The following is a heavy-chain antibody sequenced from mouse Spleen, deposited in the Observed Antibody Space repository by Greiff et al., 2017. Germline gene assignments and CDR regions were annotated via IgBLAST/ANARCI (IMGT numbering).Heavy chain of an antibody. D-gene: IGHD4-1*02. CDR3: TTRGPTGTGTWFAY. J-gene: IGHJ3*01. CDR1: GFNIKDYY. V-gene: IGHV14-1*01. CDR2: IDPEDGDT. Sequence: VQLQQSGAELVRPGASVKLSCTASGFNIKDYYMHWVKQRPEQGLEWIGRIDPEDGDTEYAPKFQGKATMTADTSSNTAYLQLSSLTSEDTAVYYCTTRGPTGTGTWFAYWGQGTLVTVSA.